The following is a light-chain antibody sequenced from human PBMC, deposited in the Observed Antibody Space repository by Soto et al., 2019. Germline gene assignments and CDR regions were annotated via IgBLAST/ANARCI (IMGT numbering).Light chain of an antibody. V-gene: IGKV1-33*01. CDR3: QQYNSFPWK. CDR2: DAS. Sequence: DIQMTQSPSSLSASVGDRVTISCQANQDIGNYLNWYQQRPGKAPSLLITDASKLESGVPPRFNGSRSETEFTLTIRNLQPDDFATYYCQQYNSFPWKCGLGTKGDIK. J-gene: IGKJ1*01. CDR1: QDIGNY.